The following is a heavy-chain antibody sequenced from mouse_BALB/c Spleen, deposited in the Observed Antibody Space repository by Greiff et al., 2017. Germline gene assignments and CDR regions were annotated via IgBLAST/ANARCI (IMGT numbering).Heavy chain of an antibody. J-gene: IGHJ2*01. D-gene: IGHD1-2*01. CDR1: GFTFTDYY. CDR3: ARSLHYYGPGFDY. CDR2: IRNKANGYTT. Sequence: EVQVVESGGGLVQPGGSLRLSCATSGFTFTDYYMSWVRQPPGKALEWLGFIRNKANGYTTEYSASVKGRFTISRDNSQSILYLQMNTLRAEDSATYYCARSLHYYGPGFDYWGQGTTLTVSS. V-gene: IGHV7-3*02.